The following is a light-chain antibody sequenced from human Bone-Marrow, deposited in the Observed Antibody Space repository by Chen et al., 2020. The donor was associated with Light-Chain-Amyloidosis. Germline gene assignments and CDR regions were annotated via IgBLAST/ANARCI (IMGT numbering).Light chain of an antibody. J-gene: IGLJ2*01. CDR1: DLPTKY. CDR2: RDT. Sequence: SYELTQPHSVSVSPGQTALITCSGDDLPTKYAYWYQQKPGQAPVLVIHRDTERPSGISERFSGSSSGTTATLSISGVQAEDEADYHCQSADSSGTYEVIFGGGTKLTVL. V-gene: IGLV3-25*03. CDR3: QSADSSGTYEVI.